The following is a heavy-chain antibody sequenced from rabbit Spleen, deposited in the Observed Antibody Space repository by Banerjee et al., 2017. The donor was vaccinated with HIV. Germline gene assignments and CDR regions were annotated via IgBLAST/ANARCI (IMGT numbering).Heavy chain of an antibody. CDR2: IDIGSRDFT. CDR3: ARDGAGGSYFDL. Sequence: QEQLVESGGGLVQPEGSLTLTCTASGFSFSSSYYMCWVRQAPGKGLEWIACIDIGSRDFTFYASWAKGRFTISKTSSTTVFLQMTSLTAADTATYFCARDGAGGSYFDLWGPGTLVTVS. D-gene: IGHD8-1*01. J-gene: IGHJ4*01. CDR1: GFSFSSSYY. V-gene: IGHV1S45*01.